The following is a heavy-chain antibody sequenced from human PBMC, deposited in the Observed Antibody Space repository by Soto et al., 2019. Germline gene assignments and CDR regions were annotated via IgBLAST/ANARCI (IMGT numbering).Heavy chain of an antibody. D-gene: IGHD3-3*01. CDR3: ASGPITIFGVAHWGDYYYYYGMDV. Sequence: EVQLVQSGAEVKKPGESLRISCKGSGYSFTSYWISWVRQMPGKGLEWMGRIDPSDSYTNYSPSFQGHVTISADKSISTAYLQWSSLKASDTAMYYCASGPITIFGVAHWGDYYYYYGMDVWGQGTTVTVSS. V-gene: IGHV5-10-1*03. CDR2: IDPSDSYT. J-gene: IGHJ6*02. CDR1: GYSFTSYW.